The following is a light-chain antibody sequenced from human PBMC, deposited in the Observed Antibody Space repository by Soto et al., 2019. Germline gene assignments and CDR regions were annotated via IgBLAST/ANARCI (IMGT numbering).Light chain of an antibody. CDR2: DNN. CDR3: GTWDSSLRTGV. V-gene: IGLV1-51*01. J-gene: IGLJ3*02. Sequence: QSVLTQPPSVSAAPGQAVTISCSGSSSNIGNNFVSWYQQLPGTAPTLLIYDNNKRPSGIPDRFAGSKSGTSATLGITGLQTGDEADDYCGTWDSSLRTGVFGGGTKLTVL. CDR1: SSNIGNNF.